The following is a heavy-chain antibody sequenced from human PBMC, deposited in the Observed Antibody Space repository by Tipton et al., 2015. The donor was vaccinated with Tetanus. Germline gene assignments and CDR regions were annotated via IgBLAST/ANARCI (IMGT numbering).Heavy chain of an antibody. J-gene: IGHJ3*02. CDR1: GGSVRSTNSY. V-gene: IGHV4-61*01. Sequence: TLSLTCTVSGGSVRSTNSYWSWLRQPPGKGLEWIGYIYYSGTTKYNPSLKSRVAMSVDTSKNQLSLKLSSVTAADTAVYYCARIGWPQQNKPAFDIWGQGTVVTVSS. D-gene: IGHD6-19*01. CDR3: ARIGWPQQNKPAFDI. CDR2: IYYSGTT.